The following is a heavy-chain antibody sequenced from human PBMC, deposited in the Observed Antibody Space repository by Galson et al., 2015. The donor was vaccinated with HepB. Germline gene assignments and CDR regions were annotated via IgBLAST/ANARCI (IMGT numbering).Heavy chain of an antibody. CDR1: GFIFSAYY. V-gene: IGHV3-11*03. CDR3: ARLCSGSYYYYYYYGMDV. J-gene: IGHJ6*02. CDR2: ISTSSSHT. Sequence: SLRLSCAGAGFIFSAYYMSWIRQAPGKGLEWVSFISTSSSHTNYGDSVKGRFTISRDNAKNSLYLQMNSLRAEDTAVYYCARLCSGSYYYYYYYGMDVWGQGTTVTVSS. D-gene: IGHD3-10*02.